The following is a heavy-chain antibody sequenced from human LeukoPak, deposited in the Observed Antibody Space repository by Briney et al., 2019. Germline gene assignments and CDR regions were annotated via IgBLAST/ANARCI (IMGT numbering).Heavy chain of an antibody. CDR3: ARDSVRGVIGFDY. CDR1: GGSITSYY. J-gene: IGHJ4*02. Sequence: PSETLSLTCTVSGGSITSYYWSWIRQPPGKGLEWIGYMYYSGNSYYNPSLKSRVTISVDTSKNQFSLKLSSVTAADTAVYYCARDSVRGVIGFDYWGQGTLVTVSS. D-gene: IGHD3-10*01. CDR2: MYYSGNS. V-gene: IGHV4-59*12.